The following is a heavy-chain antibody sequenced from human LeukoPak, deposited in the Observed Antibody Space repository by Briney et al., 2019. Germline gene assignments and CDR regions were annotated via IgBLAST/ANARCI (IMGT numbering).Heavy chain of an antibody. V-gene: IGHV3-30*18. Sequence: PGGSLRLSCAASGFTFSTYGMHWVRQAPGKGLEWVAVVSYDGITKYYAGSVKGRFTISRDNSKDTLYLQTNSLGAEDTAVYYCAKDASHYGSGSLYFENWGQGTLVTVSS. CDR2: VSYDGITK. J-gene: IGHJ1*01. CDR3: AKDASHYGSGSLYFEN. CDR1: GFTFSTYG. D-gene: IGHD3-10*01.